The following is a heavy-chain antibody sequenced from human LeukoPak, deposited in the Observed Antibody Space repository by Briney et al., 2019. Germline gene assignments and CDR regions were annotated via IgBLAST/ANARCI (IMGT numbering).Heavy chain of an antibody. CDR1: AGSFSGYH. CDR2: INPSGST. Sequence: SETLSLTCAVYAGSFSGYHWTWIRQSPGKGLEWIGDINPSGSTYYNPYLKSRLTISVDTSKNQFSLKLRSVTAADTAVYYCARGRHDITMIVVVMTSVSYYLDVWGKGTTVTAS. D-gene: IGHD3-22*01. CDR3: ARGRHDITMIVVVMTSVSYYLDV. J-gene: IGHJ6*03. V-gene: IGHV4-34*01.